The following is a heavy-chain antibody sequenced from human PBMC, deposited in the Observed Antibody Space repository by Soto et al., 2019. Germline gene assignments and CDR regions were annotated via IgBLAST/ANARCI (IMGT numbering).Heavy chain of an antibody. CDR3: ARDYYDFWSGYYFDY. D-gene: IGHD3-3*01. J-gene: IGHJ4*02. CDR2: ISYDGSNK. Sequence: PGGSLRLSCAASGFTFSSYAMHWVRQAPGKGLEWVAVISYDGSNKYYADSVKGRFTISRDNSKNTPYLQMNSLRAEDTAVYYCARDYYDFWSGYYFDYWGQGTLVTVSS. V-gene: IGHV3-30-3*01. CDR1: GFTFSSYA.